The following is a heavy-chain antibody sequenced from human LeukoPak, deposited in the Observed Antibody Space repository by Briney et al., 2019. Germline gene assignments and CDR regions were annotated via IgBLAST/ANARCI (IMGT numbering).Heavy chain of an antibody. CDR2: IYYSGST. CDR1: GGSISSYY. Sequence: SETLSLTCTVSGGSISSYYWSWIRQPPGKGLGWIGYIYYSGSTNYNPSLKSRVTIPVDTSKNQFSLKLSSVTAADTAVYYCANQEMGVAAFDIWGQGTMVTVSS. J-gene: IGHJ3*02. CDR3: ANQEMGVAAFDI. V-gene: IGHV4-59*01. D-gene: IGHD5-24*01.